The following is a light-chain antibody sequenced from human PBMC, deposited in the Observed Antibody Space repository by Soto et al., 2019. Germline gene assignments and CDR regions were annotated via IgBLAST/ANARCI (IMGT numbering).Light chain of an antibody. CDR1: SSDIGSYNH. CDR3: ISYTDRQSYL. CDR2: AVS. Sequence: QSVVTQPASVSGSPGQSMTISCSGTSSDIGSYNHVAWYQQFPGKSPKLMIYAVSDRPSGVSDRFSGSKSGITASLTISGLQTEDEADYYCISYTDRQSYLFGTGTKV. V-gene: IGLV2-14*03. J-gene: IGLJ1*01.